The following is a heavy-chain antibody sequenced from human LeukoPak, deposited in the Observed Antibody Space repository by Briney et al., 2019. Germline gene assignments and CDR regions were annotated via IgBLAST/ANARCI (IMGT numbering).Heavy chain of an antibody. Sequence: ASVKVSCKASGYTFTSYGISWVRQAPGQGLEWMGWISAYNGNTNYAQKLQGRVTMTTDTSTSTAYMELRSLRSDDTAVYYCARDRKSGYSSTTLDYWGQGTLVTVSS. CDR1: GYTFTSYG. D-gene: IGHD6-13*01. CDR2: ISAYNGNT. V-gene: IGHV1-18*01. J-gene: IGHJ4*02. CDR3: ARDRKSGYSSTTLDY.